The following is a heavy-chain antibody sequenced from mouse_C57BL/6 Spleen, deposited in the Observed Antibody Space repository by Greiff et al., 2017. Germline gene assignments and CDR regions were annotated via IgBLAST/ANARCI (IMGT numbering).Heavy chain of an antibody. CDR3: ARRGSSGYGYFDY. V-gene: IGHV1-85*01. CDR1: GYTFTSYD. CDR2: IYPRDGST. J-gene: IGHJ2*01. Sequence: QVQLQQSGPELVKPGASVKLSCKASGYTFTSYDINWVKQRPGQGLEWIGWIYPRDGSTKYNEKFKGKATLTVDTSSSTAYMELHSLTSEDSAVYFCARRGSSGYGYFDYWGQGTTLTVSS. D-gene: IGHD3-2*02.